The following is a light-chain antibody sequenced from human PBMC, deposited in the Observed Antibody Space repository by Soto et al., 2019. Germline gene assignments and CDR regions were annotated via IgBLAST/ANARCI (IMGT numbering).Light chain of an antibody. V-gene: IGLV2-14*01. Sequence: QSALTQPASVSGSPGQSITISCTGTSRDVGGYNYVSWYQQHPGKAPKLMIYDVSNRPSGVSNRFSGSKSGNTASLTISGLQAEDEADYYCSSYTSSSNLPYVFGTGTKVTVL. CDR3: SSYTSSSNLPYV. J-gene: IGLJ1*01. CDR1: SRDVGGYNY. CDR2: DVS.